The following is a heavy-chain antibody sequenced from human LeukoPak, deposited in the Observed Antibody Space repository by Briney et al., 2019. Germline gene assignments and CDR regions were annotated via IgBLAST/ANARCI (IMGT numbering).Heavy chain of an antibody. D-gene: IGHD5-18*01. V-gene: IGHV4-34*01. CDR1: GGSFSGYY. CDR2: INHSGST. J-gene: IGHJ4*02. Sequence: SETLSLTCAVHGGSFSGYYWSWIRQPPGKGLEWIGEINHSGSTNYNPSLKSRVTISVDTSKNQFSLKLSSVTAADTAVYYCARGSGAAMVTWFDYWGQGALVTVSS. CDR3: ARGSGAAMVTWFDY.